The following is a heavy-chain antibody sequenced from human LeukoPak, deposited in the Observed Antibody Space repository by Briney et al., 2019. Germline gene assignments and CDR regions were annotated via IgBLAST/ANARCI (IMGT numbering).Heavy chain of an antibody. CDR3: ARWWERGTFDY. CDR1: GGSISSYY. CDR2: IYTRGST. J-gene: IGHJ4*02. V-gene: IGHV4-4*09. D-gene: IGHD1-26*01. Sequence: SETLSLTCTVSGGSISSYYWSWIRQPPGRGREWIGYIYTRGSTNYNPPLKSRVTTSVDTSKNKFSLKLSSVTAAATAVYYFARWWERGTFDYWGQGTLVTVSS.